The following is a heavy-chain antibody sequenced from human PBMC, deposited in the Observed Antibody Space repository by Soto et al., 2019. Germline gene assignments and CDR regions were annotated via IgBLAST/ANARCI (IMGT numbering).Heavy chain of an antibody. V-gene: IGHV5-10-1*01. D-gene: IGHD1-7*01. Sequence: ESLKISCKGSGYSFTSYWISWVRQIPGKGLEWMGRIDPSDSYTNYSPSFQGHVTISADKSISTAYLQWSSLKASDTAMYYCARPLTGTTSLYYYYGMDVWGQGTTVTVSS. CDR3: ARPLTGTTSLYYYYGMDV. J-gene: IGHJ6*02. CDR2: IDPSDSYT. CDR1: GYSFTSYW.